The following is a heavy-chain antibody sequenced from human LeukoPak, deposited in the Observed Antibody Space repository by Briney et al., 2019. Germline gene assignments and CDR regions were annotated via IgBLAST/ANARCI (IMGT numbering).Heavy chain of an antibody. CDR3: ARIWESITIFGVA. D-gene: IGHD3-3*01. J-gene: IGHJ5*02. CDR1: GFTFSSYW. V-gene: IGHV3-7*01. CDR2: IKQDGSEK. Sequence: GGSLRLSCAASGFTFSSYWMSWVRQAPGKGLERVANIKQDGSEKYYVDSVKGRFTISRDNAKNSLYLQMNSLRAEDTAVYYCARIWESITIFGVAWGQGTLVTVSS.